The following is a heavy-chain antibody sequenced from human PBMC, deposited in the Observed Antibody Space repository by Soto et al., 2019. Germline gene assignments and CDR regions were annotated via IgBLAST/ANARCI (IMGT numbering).Heavy chain of an antibody. V-gene: IGHV3-23*01. CDR1: GFTFSGYA. J-gene: IGHJ4*02. Sequence: PGGSLRLSCAASGFTFSGYAMSWVRQAPGKGLEWVSAISGSGGSTYYADSVKGRFTISRDNSKNTLYLQMNSLRAEDTAVYYCAKDLDPYCSGGSCYYYFDYWGQGTLVTVSS. D-gene: IGHD2-15*01. CDR3: AKDLDPYCSGGSCYYYFDY. CDR2: ISGSGGST.